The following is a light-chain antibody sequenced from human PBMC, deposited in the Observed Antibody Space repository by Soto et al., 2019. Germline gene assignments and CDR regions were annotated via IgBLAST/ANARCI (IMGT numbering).Light chain of an antibody. Sequence: EIVMTQSPATLSVSPGERATLSCRASQSVSSNLAWYQQKPGQAPRLLMYGASTRATGIPDRFSGSRSGTEFTLNISSLQSEYFVVYYCQQHNDWPPWTFGQGTKVEIK. CDR2: GAS. CDR1: QSVSSN. J-gene: IGKJ1*01. V-gene: IGKV3-15*01. CDR3: QQHNDWPPWT.